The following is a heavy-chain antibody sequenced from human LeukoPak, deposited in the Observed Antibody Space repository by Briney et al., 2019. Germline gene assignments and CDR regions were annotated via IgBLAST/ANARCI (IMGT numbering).Heavy chain of an antibody. CDR3: ASGGYCSSTSCYNNWFDP. D-gene: IGHD2-2*02. V-gene: IGHV3-11*04. J-gene: IGHJ5*02. CDR2: ISSSGSTI. Sequence: GGSLRLSCAASGFTFSDYYMSWIRQAPGKGLEWVSYISSSGSTIYYADSVKVRFTISRDNAKNSLYLQMNSLRAEDTAVYYCASGGYCSSTSCYNNWFDPWGQGTLVTVSS. CDR1: GFTFSDYY.